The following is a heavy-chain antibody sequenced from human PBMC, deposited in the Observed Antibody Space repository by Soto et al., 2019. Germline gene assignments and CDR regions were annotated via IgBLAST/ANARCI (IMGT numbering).Heavy chain of an antibody. J-gene: IGHJ4*02. CDR1: GFTFGDYA. V-gene: IGHV3-49*03. Sequence: GGSLRLSCTASGFTFGDYAMSWFRQAPWKGLEWVGFIRSKAYGGTTEYAASVKGRFTISRDDSKSIAYLQMNSLKTEDTAVYYCTRAVLQTFPGIAAAPVDYWGQGTLVTVSS. CDR3: TRAVLQTFPGIAAAPVDY. CDR2: IRSKAYGGTT. D-gene: IGHD6-13*01.